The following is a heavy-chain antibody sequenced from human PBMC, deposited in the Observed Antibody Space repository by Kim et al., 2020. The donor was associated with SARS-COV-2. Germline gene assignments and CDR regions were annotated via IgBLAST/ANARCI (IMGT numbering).Heavy chain of an antibody. D-gene: IGHD2-15*01. V-gene: IGHV3-11*05. J-gene: IGHJ4*02. CDR3: ARGYCSGGSCYSYAEY. Sequence: SVKGRFTISRDNAKNSLYLQMNSLRAEDTAVYYCARGYCSGGSCYSYAEYWGQGTLVTVSS.